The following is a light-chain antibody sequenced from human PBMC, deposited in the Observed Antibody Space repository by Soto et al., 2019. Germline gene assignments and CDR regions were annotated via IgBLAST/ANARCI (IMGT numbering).Light chain of an antibody. CDR3: MPALHPLPPLS. CDR1: QSLLYSNGYNY. J-gene: IGKJ4*01. Sequence: DIVMTQSPLSLPVTPGEPASISCRSSQSLLYSNGYNYLDWYVQKPGQSPQLLIYLSSRRASGVPDRFSGSGSGTDFTLKISRVEAEDVGVYYCMPALHPLPPLSFGEGTKVEIK. V-gene: IGKV2-28*01. CDR2: LSS.